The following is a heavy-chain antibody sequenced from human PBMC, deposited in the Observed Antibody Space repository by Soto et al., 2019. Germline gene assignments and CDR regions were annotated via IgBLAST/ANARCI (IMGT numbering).Heavy chain of an antibody. D-gene: IGHD2-15*01. CDR3: AMRQSGGFHRYFDS. CDR1: GGTFSTNP. J-gene: IGHJ4*02. CDR2: TSPIFGSG. Sequence: QVQLVQSGAEVKMPGSSVKVSCKASGGTFSTNPISWVRQSPGQGLEWMGGTSPIFGSGSSSQTFHGRLTVTADKSTNTAYMELSNLTSGDRAVYYCAMRQSGGFHRYFDSWGQGTLVTVSS. V-gene: IGHV1-69*06.